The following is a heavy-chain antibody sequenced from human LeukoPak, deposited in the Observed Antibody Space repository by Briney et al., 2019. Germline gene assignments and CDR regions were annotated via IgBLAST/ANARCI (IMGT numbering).Heavy chain of an antibody. J-gene: IGHJ1*01. CDR1: GYTFTSYD. CDR2: MNPNSGNT. V-gene: IGHV1-8*01. Sequence: ASVKVSCKPSGYTFTSYDINWVRQATGQGLEWMGWMNPNSGNTGYAQKFQGRVTITRDTSASTAYMELSSLRSEDTAVYYCATFVYYFDTSGYDIGYFQNWGQGTLVTVSS. D-gene: IGHD3-22*01. CDR3: ATFVYYFDTSGYDIGYFQN.